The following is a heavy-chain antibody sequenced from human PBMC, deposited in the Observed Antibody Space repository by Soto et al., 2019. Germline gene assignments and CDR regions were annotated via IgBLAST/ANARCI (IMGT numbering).Heavy chain of an antibody. D-gene: IGHD5-18*01. CDR2: IYYSGST. CDR1: GGSISSGDYY. J-gene: IGHJ6*02. Sequence: SETLFLTCTVSGGSISSGDYYWSWIRQPPGKGLEWIGYIYYSGSTYYNPSLKSRVTISVDTSKNQFSLKLSSVTAADTAVYYCARDRRRNSYGFSQRDYYGMDVWGQGTTVTVSS. V-gene: IGHV4-30-4*01. CDR3: ARDRRRNSYGFSQRDYYGMDV.